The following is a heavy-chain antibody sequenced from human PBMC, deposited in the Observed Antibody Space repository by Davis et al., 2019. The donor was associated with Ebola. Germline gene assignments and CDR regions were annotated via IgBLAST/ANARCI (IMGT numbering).Heavy chain of an antibody. V-gene: IGHV4-4*07. CDR3: ARFRVRGVSRYYYYGMDV. CDR2: IYTSGST. J-gene: IGHJ6*02. CDR1: GGSISSYY. Sequence: PSETLSLTCTVSGGSISSYYWSWIRQPAGKGLEWIGRIYTSGSTNYNPSLKSRVTISVDTSKNQFSLKLSSVTAADTAVYYCARFRVRGVSRYYYYGMDVWGQGTTVTVSS. D-gene: IGHD3-10*01.